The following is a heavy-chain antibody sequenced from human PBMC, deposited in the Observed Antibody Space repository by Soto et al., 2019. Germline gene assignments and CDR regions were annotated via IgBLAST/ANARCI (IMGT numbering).Heavy chain of an antibody. CDR2: IYPFYSDT. CDR1: GYSFTSYW. D-gene: IGHD2-2*01. V-gene: IGHV5-51*01. Sequence: GESLKISCKGSGYSFTSYWIFWVRQMPVKGLEFMGIIYPFYSDTRYSPSFQGHVTISSYKSISTSYLQLSSLKAPDTAMYYCARHRDAHYYYYGTDVWGQGTTVTVSS. CDR3: ARHRDAHYYYYGTDV. J-gene: IGHJ6*01.